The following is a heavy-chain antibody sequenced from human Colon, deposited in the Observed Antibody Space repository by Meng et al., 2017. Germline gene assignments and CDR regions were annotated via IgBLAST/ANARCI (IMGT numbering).Heavy chain of an antibody. CDR2: VDGSSSRK. J-gene: IGHJ4*02. CDR3: AKGRASVLIWGTGYYFDH. V-gene: IGHV3-23*01. Sequence: GGSLRLSCTVSGYSINSGYYWGWIRQPPGKGLEWVSVVDGSSSRKYYADSVKGRFTVSRDNSNNTVFLQMDSLRAEDTAVYYCAKGRASVLIWGTGYYFDHWGQGAQVTVSS. CDR1: GYSINSGYY. D-gene: IGHD3-16*01.